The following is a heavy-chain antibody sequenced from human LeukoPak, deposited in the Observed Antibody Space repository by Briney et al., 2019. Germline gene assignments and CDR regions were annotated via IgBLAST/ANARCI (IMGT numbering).Heavy chain of an antibody. J-gene: IGHJ6*03. D-gene: IGHD4/OR15-4a*01. CDR3: ARGLGAIRYCYYYYMDV. CDR2: IYYSGST. Sequence: SETLSLTCTASGGSISSYYWSWIRQPPGKGLEWIGYIYYSGSTNYNPSLKSRVTISVDTSKNQFSLKLSSVTAADTAVYYCARGLGAIRYCYYYYMDVWGKGTTVTVSS. V-gene: IGHV4-59*01. CDR1: GGSISSYY.